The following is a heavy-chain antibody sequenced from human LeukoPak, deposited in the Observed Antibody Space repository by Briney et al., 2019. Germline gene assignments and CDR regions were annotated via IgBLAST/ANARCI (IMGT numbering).Heavy chain of an antibody. CDR3: ARWKNLKRGYSYDFYAFDI. Sequence: SETLSLTCAVYGGSFSGYYWSWIRQPPGKGLEWIGEINHSGSTNYNPSLKSRVTISVDTSKNQFSLKLSSVTAADTAVYYCARWKNLKRGYSYDFYAFDIWGQGTMVTVSS. V-gene: IGHV4-34*01. D-gene: IGHD5-18*01. CDR2: INHSGST. J-gene: IGHJ3*02. CDR1: GGSFSGYY.